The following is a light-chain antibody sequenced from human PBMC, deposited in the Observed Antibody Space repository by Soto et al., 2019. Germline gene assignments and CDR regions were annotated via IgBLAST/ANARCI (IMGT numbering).Light chain of an antibody. CDR3: HQFGSSPLDT. CDR2: RAS. J-gene: IGKJ3*01. V-gene: IGKV3-20*01. Sequence: EIVLTQSPGTLSLSPGERATRSCRASQTISSSFLAWYQQKPGQAPRLLIYRASRRAPGIPDRFSGSGSWTDFTLTISRLEPEDFAGYYCHQFGSSPLDTFGPGTKVEIK. CDR1: QTISSSF.